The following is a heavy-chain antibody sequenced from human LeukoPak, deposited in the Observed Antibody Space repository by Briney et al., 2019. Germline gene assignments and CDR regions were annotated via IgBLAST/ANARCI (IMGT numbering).Heavy chain of an antibody. Sequence: QSGGSLRLSCAASGFTFSSYGMSWVRQAPGKGLEWVSAISGSGGSTYYADSVKGRFTISRDNSKNTLYLQMNSLRAEDTAVYYCAKSDNYYGSGSPMFDYWGQGTLVTVSS. D-gene: IGHD3-10*01. CDR1: GFTFSSYG. CDR2: ISGSGGST. J-gene: IGHJ4*02. V-gene: IGHV3-23*01. CDR3: AKSDNYYGSGSPMFDY.